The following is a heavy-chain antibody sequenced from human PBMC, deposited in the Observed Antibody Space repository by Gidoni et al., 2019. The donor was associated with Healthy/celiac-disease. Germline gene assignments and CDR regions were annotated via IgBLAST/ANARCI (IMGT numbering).Heavy chain of an antibody. Sequence: EVQLVESGGGLVQPGGSLRLSCAASGFTFRSYAISWVRQAPGKGLEWFSAISGSGGSTYYADSVKGRFTISRDNSKNTLYLQMNSLRAEDTAVYYCAKDLEGGSSWYGGDYYYGMDVWGQGTTVTVSS. V-gene: IGHV3-23*04. CDR3: AKDLEGGSSWYGGDYYYGMDV. D-gene: IGHD6-13*01. J-gene: IGHJ6*02. CDR2: ISGSGGST. CDR1: GFTFRSYA.